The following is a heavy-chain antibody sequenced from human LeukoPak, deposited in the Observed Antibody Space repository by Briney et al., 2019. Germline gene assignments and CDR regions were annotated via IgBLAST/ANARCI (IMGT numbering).Heavy chain of an antibody. D-gene: IGHD4-17*01. V-gene: IGHV4-59*02. CDR2: IHYSGST. J-gene: IGHJ1*01. CDR1: GGSVRRYY. Sequence: SETLSLTCTVSGGSVRRYYWSWIRQPPGKGLQWIGYIHYSGSTNYNPSLKSRVTISLDTSKNQFSLKLTDLTAADTAVYYCARDDYGDYTFHHWGQGTLVTVSS. CDR3: ARDDYGDYTFHH.